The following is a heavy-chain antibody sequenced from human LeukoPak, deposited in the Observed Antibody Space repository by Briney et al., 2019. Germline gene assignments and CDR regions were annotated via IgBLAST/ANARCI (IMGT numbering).Heavy chain of an antibody. CDR1: GHGFTHHV. CDR2: IYPGNSET. J-gene: IGHJ5*02. CDR3: AKLGGSRLSTSLHLSVT. V-gene: IGHV5-51*04. Sequence: GESRNISGKDSGHGFTHHVITGMRQLPAKGLEWMGFIYPGNSETIYSHSLQGQATISADKPISTSYLHWSNLRSSDTSVSYCAKLGGSRLSTSLHLSVTWGQGNLVTVSS. D-gene: IGHD2-2*01.